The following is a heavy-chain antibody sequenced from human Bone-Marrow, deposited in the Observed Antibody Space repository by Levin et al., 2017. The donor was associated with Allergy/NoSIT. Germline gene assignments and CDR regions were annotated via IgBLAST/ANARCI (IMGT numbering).Heavy chain of an antibody. CDR1: GFTFSSHS. J-gene: IGHJ4*02. D-gene: IGHD3-3*01. CDR2: ISSSSGTI. CDR3: AREGYDFWETINKVDY. V-gene: IGHV3-48*02. Sequence: GESLKISCAASGFTFSSHSMNWVRQAPGKGLEWVSYISSSSGTIYYADSVKGRFIISRDNAKNSLYLQMNSLRDEDTAVYYCAREGYDFWETINKVDYWGQGTLVTVSS.